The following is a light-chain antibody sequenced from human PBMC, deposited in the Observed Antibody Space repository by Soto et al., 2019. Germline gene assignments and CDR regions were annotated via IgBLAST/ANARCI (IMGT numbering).Light chain of an antibody. V-gene: IGKV3-15*01. CDR3: HQYNGWPRT. CDR2: GAS. Sequence: EIVMTQSPATLSVSAGERVTLSCRASQSISSSLAWYQQKPGQAPSLLFYGASTRASGVPARFSGSGSGTEFTLTIRSLQSEDFAVYYCHQYNGWPRTFGQGTKVDI. J-gene: IGKJ1*01. CDR1: QSISSS.